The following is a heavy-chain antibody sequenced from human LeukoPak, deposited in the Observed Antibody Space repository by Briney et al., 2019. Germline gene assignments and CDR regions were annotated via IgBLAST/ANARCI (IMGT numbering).Heavy chain of an antibody. Sequence: ASVKVSCKASGYTFTDFYIHWVRQAPGQGLQWMGWIHPNTGDAAYAQKFQGRVTMTRDRSISTVHMDLGSLTSDDTALYYCARGDAIAGRTTDFAFDFWGQGTTVTVSS. CDR2: IHPNTGDA. J-gene: IGHJ3*01. CDR3: ARGDAIAGRTTDFAFDF. D-gene: IGHD1-7*01. V-gene: IGHV1-2*02. CDR1: GYTFTDFY.